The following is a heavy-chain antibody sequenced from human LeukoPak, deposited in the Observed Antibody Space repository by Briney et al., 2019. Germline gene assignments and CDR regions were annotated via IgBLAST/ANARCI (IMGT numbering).Heavy chain of an antibody. CDR1: GGTFSSYA. CDR2: IIPIFGTA. CDR3: AREGNWNYSVYYYMDV. D-gene: IGHD1-7*01. V-gene: IGHV1-69*06. Sequence: SVKVSCKASGGTFSSYAISWVRQAPGQGLEWMGGIIPIFGTANYAQKFQGRVTITADKSASTAYMELSSLRSEDTAVYYCAREGNWNYSVYYYMDVWGKGTTVTVSS. J-gene: IGHJ6*03.